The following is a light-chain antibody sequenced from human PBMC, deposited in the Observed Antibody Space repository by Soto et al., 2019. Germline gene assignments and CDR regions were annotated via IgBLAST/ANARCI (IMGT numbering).Light chain of an antibody. J-gene: IGLJ2*01. V-gene: IGLV1-40*01. CDR3: QSWDTSLSGSV. CDR2: GNT. Sequence: QSVLTQPPSVSGAPGQRVTISCTGSSSNIGAGYDVNWYQQLPGTAPKLLIYGNTNRPSGVPDRFFGSKSGTSGSLAISGLQTEDEAEYYCQSWDTSLSGSVFGGGTKLTVL. CDR1: SSNIGAGYD.